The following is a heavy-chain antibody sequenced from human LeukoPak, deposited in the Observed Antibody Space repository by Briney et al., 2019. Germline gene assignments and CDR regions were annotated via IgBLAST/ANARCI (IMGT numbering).Heavy chain of an antibody. Sequence: SETLSLTCAVYGGSFSGFSWTWIRESPGKGLEWIGEINDIESTTFNPSLKSRIAISVDTSMNQFSLKLRSMTAADTAVYYCAREYYAYCSGGSCYSRGDAFDIWGQGTMVTVSS. CDR1: GGSFSGFS. CDR2: INDIEST. V-gene: IGHV4-34*01. D-gene: IGHD2-15*01. J-gene: IGHJ3*02. CDR3: AREYYAYCSGGSCYSRGDAFDI.